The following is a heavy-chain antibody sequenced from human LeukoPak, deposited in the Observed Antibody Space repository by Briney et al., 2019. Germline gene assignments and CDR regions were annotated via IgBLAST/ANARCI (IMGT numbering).Heavy chain of an antibody. Sequence: SETLSLTCTVSGGSISSYYWSWIRQPPGKGLEWIGYIYYSGSTNYNPSLKSRVTISVDTSKNQFSLKLSSVTAADTAEYYCARRYYYDRRAFDIWGQETMVTVSS. J-gene: IGHJ3*02. CDR3: ARRYYYDRRAFDI. CDR1: GGSISSYY. V-gene: IGHV4-59*12. D-gene: IGHD3-22*01. CDR2: IYYSGST.